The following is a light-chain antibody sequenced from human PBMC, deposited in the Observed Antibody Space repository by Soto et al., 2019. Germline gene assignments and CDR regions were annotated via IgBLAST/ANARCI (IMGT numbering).Light chain of an antibody. CDR2: AAS. Sequence: DIPMTQSPSSLSASVGDRVPITCRASQNISNYLNLYQHKAGKAPKVLIYAASSLQRGVPSRFSGSGSGTDFTLIISSLQPEDFATYYCQQSYSPLWTFGQGTKVDIK. J-gene: IGKJ1*01. CDR1: QNISNY. V-gene: IGKV1-39*01. CDR3: QQSYSPLWT.